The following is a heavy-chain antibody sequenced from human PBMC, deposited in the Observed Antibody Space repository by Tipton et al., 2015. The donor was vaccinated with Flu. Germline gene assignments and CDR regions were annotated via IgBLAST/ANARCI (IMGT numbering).Heavy chain of an antibody. CDR1: GFSFEDYA. Sequence: QLVQSGGLLVQPGGSLRLSCAASGFSFEDYAMNWVRQAPGKGLEWVSGITWNSGTIGYAESVKGRFTISRDNAKNSLYLQMNSLRAEDTALYYCAKDLARFNFWSGDKWGVDAFDVWGQGTVVTGSS. V-gene: IGHV3-9*01. D-gene: IGHD3-3*01. CDR3: AKDLARFNFWSGDKWGVDAFDV. CDR2: ITWNSGTI. J-gene: IGHJ3*01.